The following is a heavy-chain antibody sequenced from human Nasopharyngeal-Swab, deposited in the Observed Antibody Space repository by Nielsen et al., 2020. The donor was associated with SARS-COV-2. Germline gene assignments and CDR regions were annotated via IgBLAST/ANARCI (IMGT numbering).Heavy chain of an antibody. CDR2: IKQDGSEK. Sequence: ETLSLTCTVSGGSISSGGYYWSWVRQAPGKGLEWVANIKQDGSEKYYVDSVKGRFTISRDNAKNSLYLQMNSLRAEDTAVYYCAKDSSSWDGRGYWGQGTLVTVSS. D-gene: IGHD6-13*01. J-gene: IGHJ4*02. CDR1: GGSISSGGYY. V-gene: IGHV3-7*03. CDR3: AKDSSSWDGRGY.